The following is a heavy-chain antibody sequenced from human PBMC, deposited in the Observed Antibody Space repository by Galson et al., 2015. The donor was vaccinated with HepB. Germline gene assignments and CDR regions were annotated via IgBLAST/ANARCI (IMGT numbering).Heavy chain of an antibody. D-gene: IGHD6-13*01. V-gene: IGHV7-4-1*02. CDR2: INTNTGNP. CDR3: AREAEAAAYYFQH. Sequence: SVKVSCKASGYTFTRYAMNWVRQAPGQGLEWMGWINTNTGNPTYAQGFTGRFVFSLDTSVSTAYLQISSLKAEGTAVYYCAREAEAAAYYFQHWGQGTLVTVSS. CDR1: GYTFTRYA. J-gene: IGHJ1*01.